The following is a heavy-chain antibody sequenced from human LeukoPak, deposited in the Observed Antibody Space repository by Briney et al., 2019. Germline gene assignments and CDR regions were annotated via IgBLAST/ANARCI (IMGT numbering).Heavy chain of an antibody. D-gene: IGHD1-26*01. CDR1: GYTFTGYY. CDR2: INPNSGGT. Sequence: ASVKVSCKASGYTFTGYYMHWVRQAPGQGLEWMGWINPNSGGTNYAQKFQGRVTMTRDTSISTAYMELSRLRSDDTAVYYCARGEWELGYIRVYYFDYWGQGTLVTVSS. CDR3: ARGEWELGYIRVYYFDY. J-gene: IGHJ4*02. V-gene: IGHV1-2*02.